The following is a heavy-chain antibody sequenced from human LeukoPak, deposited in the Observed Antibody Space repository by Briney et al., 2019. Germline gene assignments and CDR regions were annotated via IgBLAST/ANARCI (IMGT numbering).Heavy chain of an antibody. CDR3: ARDSITGTRDWFDP. D-gene: IGHD1-20*01. J-gene: IGHJ5*02. CDR2: IYYSGST. V-gene: IGHV4-59*01. Sequence: SETLSLTCTVSGGSISSYYWSWIRQPPGKGLEWIGYIYYSGSTNYNPSLKSRVTISVDTSKNQFSLKLSSVTAADTAVYYCARDSITGTRDWFDPWGQGTLVTVSS. CDR1: GGSISSYY.